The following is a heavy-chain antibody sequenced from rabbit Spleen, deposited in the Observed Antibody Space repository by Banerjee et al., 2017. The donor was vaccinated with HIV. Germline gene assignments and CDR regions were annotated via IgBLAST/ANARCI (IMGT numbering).Heavy chain of an antibody. CDR3: ARDTAGNGEWTFNL. J-gene: IGHJ4*01. V-gene: IGHV1S45*01. CDR1: GFSFSEKEV. D-gene: IGHD4-2*01. Sequence: QEQLVESGGGLVQPEGSLTLTCTASGFSFSEKEVMCWVRQALGKGLEWIACIYARGGLTWYASWATGRFTISKASSTTVTLQMTSLTAADTATYFCARDTAGNGEWTFNLWGQGTLVTVS. CDR2: IYARGGLT.